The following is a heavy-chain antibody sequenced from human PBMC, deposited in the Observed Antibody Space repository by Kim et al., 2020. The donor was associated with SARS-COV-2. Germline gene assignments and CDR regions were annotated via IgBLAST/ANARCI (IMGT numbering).Heavy chain of an antibody. CDR3: ARGPSGYSGYDLRFYYYYGMDV. CDR2: IYYSGST. D-gene: IGHD5-12*01. CDR1: GGSISSYY. J-gene: IGHJ6*02. Sequence: SETLSLTCTVSGGSISSYYWSWIRQPPGKGLEWIGYIYYSGSTNYNPSLKSRVTISVDTSKNQFSLKLSSVTAADTAVYYCARGPSGYSGYDLRFYYYYGMDVWGQGTTVTVSS. V-gene: IGHV4-59*01.